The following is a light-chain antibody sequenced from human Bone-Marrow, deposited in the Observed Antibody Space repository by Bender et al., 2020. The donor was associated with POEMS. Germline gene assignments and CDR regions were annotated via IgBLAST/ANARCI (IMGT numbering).Light chain of an antibody. CDR1: SSDVGSYNL. CDR3: SSYTSSRTPLYV. Sequence: QSALTQPASMSGSPGQSITISCTGTSSDVGSYNLVSWYQQRPGKALKLLIYEVNKRPSGASIRFSGSKSGNTASLTISGLQAEDEADYYCSSYTSSRTPLYVFGTGTKVTVL. J-gene: IGLJ1*01. CDR2: EVN. V-gene: IGLV2-14*02.